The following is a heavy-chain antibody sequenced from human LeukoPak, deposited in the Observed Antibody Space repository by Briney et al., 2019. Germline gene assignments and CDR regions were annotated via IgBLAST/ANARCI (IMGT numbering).Heavy chain of an antibody. D-gene: IGHD2-15*01. J-gene: IGHJ3*02. V-gene: IGHV4-34*01. CDR2: INHSGST. CDR3: ARSFVVVAATVAFDI. Sequence: SETLSLTCAVYGGSFSGYYWSWIRQPPGKGLEWIGEINHSGSTNYNPSLKSRVTISVDTSKNQFSLKLSSVTAADTAVYYCARSFVVVAATVAFDIWGQGTTVTASS. CDR1: GGSFSGYY.